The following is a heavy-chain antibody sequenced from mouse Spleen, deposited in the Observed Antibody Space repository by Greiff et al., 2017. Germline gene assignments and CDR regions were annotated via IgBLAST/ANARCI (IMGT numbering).Heavy chain of an antibody. V-gene: IGHV2-6*02. D-gene: IGHD1-1*02. CDR3: ARNTLRRGGPLYYAMDY. CDR1: GFSLTSYG. CDR2: IWSDGST. Sequence: VNLVESGPGLVAPSQSLSITCTVSGFSLTSYGVHWVRQPPGKGLEWLVVIWSDGSTTYNSALKSRLSISKDNSKSQVFLKMNSLQTDDTAMYYCARNTLRRGGPLYYAMDYWGQGTSVTVSS. J-gene: IGHJ4*01.